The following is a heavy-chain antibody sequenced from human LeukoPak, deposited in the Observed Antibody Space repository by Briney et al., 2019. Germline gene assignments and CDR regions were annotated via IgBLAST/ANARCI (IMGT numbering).Heavy chain of an antibody. D-gene: IGHD3-10*01. V-gene: IGHV4-34*01. CDR3: AKPSNYYGSATDAFDF. Sequence: SGTLSLTCAVYGGSFSGYYWSWIRQPPGKGLEWIGEINHSGSTNYNPSLKSRVTISVDTSKNHFSLKLNSVTAADTAVYYCAKPSNYYGSATDAFDFWGQGTMVTVSS. CDR1: GGSFSGYY. J-gene: IGHJ3*01. CDR2: INHSGST.